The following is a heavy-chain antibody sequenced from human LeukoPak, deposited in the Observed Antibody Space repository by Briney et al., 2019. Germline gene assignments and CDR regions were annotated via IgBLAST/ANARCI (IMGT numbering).Heavy chain of an antibody. Sequence: GGSLRLSCAASGFTFSSYEMNWVRQAPGKGLEWVSYISGSGGAIHYADSVKGRFTISRDNAKNTLYLQMNSLRAEDTGVYYWAGDGGDYVFDYWRQGTLLSVPS. D-gene: IGHD4-17*01. J-gene: IGHJ4*02. CDR2: ISGSGGAI. V-gene: IGHV3-48*03. CDR3: AGDGGDYVFDY. CDR1: GFTFSSYE.